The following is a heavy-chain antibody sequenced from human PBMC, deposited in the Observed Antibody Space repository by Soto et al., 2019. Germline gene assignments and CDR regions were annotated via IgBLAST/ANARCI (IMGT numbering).Heavy chain of an antibody. V-gene: IGHV1-3*01. J-gene: IGHJ4*02. CDR1: GYTFTSYA. D-gene: IGHD5-12*01. Sequence: QVQLVQSGAEVKKPGASVKVSCKASGYTFTSYAIHWVRQAPGQRLERMGWINAGNGITKYSQKFQGRVTITRDTSASTAYMELSSLRSEDTAVYYCARVLVKVGYDFAYWGQGTLVTVSS. CDR2: INAGNGIT. CDR3: ARVLVKVGYDFAY.